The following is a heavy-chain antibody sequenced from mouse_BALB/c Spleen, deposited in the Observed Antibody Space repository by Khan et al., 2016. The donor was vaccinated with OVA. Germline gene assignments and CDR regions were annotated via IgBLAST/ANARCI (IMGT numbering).Heavy chain of an antibody. CDR3: ARGGAAYYRNDGGAMEY. CDR1: GYTFTTAG. J-gene: IGHJ4*01. D-gene: IGHD2-14*01. Sequence: LVESGPELKKPGETVRISCKASGYTFTTAGMQWVQKMPGKGLKWIGWINTHSGVPKSAEDFKGRFAFSLETSASTAYLQITNLKNEDTATYCCARGGAAYYRNDGGAMEYWGQGTSGTVSS. V-gene: IGHV9-4*02. CDR2: INTHSGVP.